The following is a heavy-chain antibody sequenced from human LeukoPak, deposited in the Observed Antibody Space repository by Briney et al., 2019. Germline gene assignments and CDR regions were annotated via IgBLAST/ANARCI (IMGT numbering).Heavy chain of an antibody. CDR2: IYHSGST. Sequence: SETLSLTCAVSGYSISSGYYWGWIRQPPGKGLEWIGSIYHSGSTFYNPFLKSRVTISVDTSKNQFSLKLTSVTAADTAVYYCARLMSTIDSWGQGALVTVSS. CDR1: GYSISSGYY. V-gene: IGHV4-38-2*01. D-gene: IGHD5-24*01. J-gene: IGHJ4*02. CDR3: ARLMSTIDS.